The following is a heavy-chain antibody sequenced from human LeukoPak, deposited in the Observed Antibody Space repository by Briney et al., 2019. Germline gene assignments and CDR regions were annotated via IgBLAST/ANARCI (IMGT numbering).Heavy chain of an antibody. CDR3: ARSYYMDV. Sequence: GGSLRLSCAASGFTFSSYWMHWVRHATGKGLVWVSRINSDGSSTIYADSVKGRLTISKDNAKNTLYLQMNSLRAEDTAVYYCARSYYMDVWGKGTTVTVSS. V-gene: IGHV3-74*01. J-gene: IGHJ6*03. CDR1: GFTFSSYW. CDR2: INSDGSST.